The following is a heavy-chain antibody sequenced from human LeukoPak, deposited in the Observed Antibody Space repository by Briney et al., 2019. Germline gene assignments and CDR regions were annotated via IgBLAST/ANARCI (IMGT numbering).Heavy chain of an antibody. J-gene: IGHJ5*02. CDR1: GGYIITSGHY. V-gene: IGHV4-39*07. Sequence: SETLSLTCAVSGGYIITSGHYWGWIRQPPGKGLEWIGSIYYTGVTSTNPFFRSRMSISVDTSKNQFSLNLTSVTAADAAVYYCARERSSSGGHNWFDPWGQGTLVTVSS. CDR2: IYYTGVT. D-gene: IGHD4-23*01. CDR3: ARERSSSGGHNWFDP.